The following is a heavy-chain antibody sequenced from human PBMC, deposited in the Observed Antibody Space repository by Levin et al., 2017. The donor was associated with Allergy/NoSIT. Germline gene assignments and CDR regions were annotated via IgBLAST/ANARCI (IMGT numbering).Heavy chain of an antibody. CDR2: ISSNGTT. CDR1: GFTFSSHS. J-gene: IGHJ4*02. V-gene: IGHV3-48*02. D-gene: IGHD1-26*01. CDR3: AREEGSGSYFPY. Sequence: GESLKISCAASGFTFSSHSMNWVRQAPGKGLEWLSYISSNGTTYYADSVKGRFTISRDNAKNSLYLQMNSLRDEDTAVYYCAREEGSGSYFPYWGQGTLVTVSS.